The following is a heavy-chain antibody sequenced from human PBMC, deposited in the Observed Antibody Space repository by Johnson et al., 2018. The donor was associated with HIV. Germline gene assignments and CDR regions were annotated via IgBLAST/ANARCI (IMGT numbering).Heavy chain of an antibody. J-gene: IGHJ3*02. V-gene: IGHV3-30*02. D-gene: IGHD5-18*01. CDR1: GFTFSSYG. CDR2: IRYDGSNK. CDR3: AKGGGQLWFYIAFDI. Sequence: QVQLVESGGGVVQPGGSLRLSCAASGFTFSSYGMHWVRQAPGKGLEWVAFIRYDGSNKYYADSVKGRFTISRDNSNNTLYLQMNSLRAEDTAVYYCAKGGGQLWFYIAFDIWGQGTMVTVSS.